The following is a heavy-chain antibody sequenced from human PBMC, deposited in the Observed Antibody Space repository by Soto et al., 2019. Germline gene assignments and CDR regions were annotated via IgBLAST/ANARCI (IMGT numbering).Heavy chain of an antibody. J-gene: IGHJ4*02. D-gene: IGHD3-16*01. Sequence: QVQLVESGGGVVQPGRSLRLSCAASRFTFSNYGIHWVRQAPGKGLEWVAVISYDGHNRYYIDSVKGRFSISRDNSKNTLYLQMNSLRTEDTGVYYCVKDWRPNSAYRLGRLTGWGQGTLVIVSS. V-gene: IGHV3-30*18. CDR3: VKDWRPNSAYRLGRLTG. CDR2: ISYDGHNR. CDR1: RFTFSNYG.